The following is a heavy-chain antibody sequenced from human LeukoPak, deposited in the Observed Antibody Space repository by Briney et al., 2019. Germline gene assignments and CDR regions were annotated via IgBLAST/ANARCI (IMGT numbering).Heavy chain of an antibody. CDR2: IYYTGST. J-gene: IGHJ4*02. Sequence: PSETLSLTCSVSGGSISSLYWSWIRQPPGKGLEWIGYIYYTGSTNYNPSLKSRVTMFVDMSMNQFSLRLSSVTAADTAVYYCARHRAYSSSSPFDYWGQGTLVTVSS. V-gene: IGHV4-59*08. CDR3: ARHRAYSSSSPFDY. D-gene: IGHD6-6*01. CDR1: GGSISSLY.